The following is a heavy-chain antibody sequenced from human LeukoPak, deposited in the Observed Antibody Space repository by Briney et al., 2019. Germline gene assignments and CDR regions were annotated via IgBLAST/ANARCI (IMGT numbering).Heavy chain of an antibody. D-gene: IGHD1-26*01. CDR1: GFTFSSYA. Sequence: GRSVRLSCAAPGFTFSSYAMHWVRQAPGKGLEWVAVISYDGSNKYYADSVKGRFTISRDNSKNTLYLQMNSLRAEDTAVYYCARDGSSGRGYYYYYGMDVWGEGTTVTVSS. CDR2: ISYDGSNK. CDR3: ARDGSSGRGYYYYYGMDV. J-gene: IGHJ6*04. V-gene: IGHV3-30-3*01.